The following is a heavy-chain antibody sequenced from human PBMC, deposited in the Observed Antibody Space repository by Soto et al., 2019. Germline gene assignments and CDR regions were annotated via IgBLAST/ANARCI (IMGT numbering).Heavy chain of an antibody. CDR2: ISYDGSNQ. D-gene: IGHD3-22*01. CDR3: AESFTYNYDSSGYYTFNY. J-gene: IGHJ4*02. CDR1: GFTFSDYG. V-gene: IGHV3-30*18. Sequence: GGSLRLSCVASGFTFSDYGMRWVRQAPGKGLEWVAVISYDGSNQYYADSVKGRFTISRDNSKNTLYLQMNSLRAEDTAVYYCAESFTYNYDSSGYYTFNYWGQGTLVTVSS.